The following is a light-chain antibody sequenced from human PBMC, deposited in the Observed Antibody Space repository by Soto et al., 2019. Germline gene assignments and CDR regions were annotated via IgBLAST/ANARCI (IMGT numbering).Light chain of an antibody. Sequence: DIVMTQSPATLSVSPGERATLSCRAGQSVSSNLAWYQQKPGQAPRLLIYGASTRATGIPARFSGSGSGTEFTLTIGSLQSEDFAVYYCQQYNNWPLTFGGGTKV. CDR1: QSVSSN. J-gene: IGKJ4*01. CDR2: GAS. CDR3: QQYNNWPLT. V-gene: IGKV3-15*01.